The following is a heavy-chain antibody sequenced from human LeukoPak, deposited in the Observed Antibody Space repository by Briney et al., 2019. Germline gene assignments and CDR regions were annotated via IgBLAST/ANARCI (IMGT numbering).Heavy chain of an antibody. D-gene: IGHD4-17*01. J-gene: IGHJ5*02. CDR1: GFTSSSIW. CDR3: AREPYDYGVKSWFDP. CDR2: IKQDGSEK. V-gene: IGHV3-7*05. Sequence: GGSLRLSCAASGFTSSSIWMTWVRQAPGKGLEWVAKIKQDGSEKYYVDSVKGRFTISRDNAKNSLFLQMNSLRAENTFVYNCAREPYDYGVKSWFDPWGQGTLVTVSS.